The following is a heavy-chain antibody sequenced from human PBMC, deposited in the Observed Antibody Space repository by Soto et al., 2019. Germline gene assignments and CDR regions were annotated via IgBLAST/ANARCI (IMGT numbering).Heavy chain of an antibody. J-gene: IGHJ6*02. CDR1: GGSISSGGYS. V-gene: IGHV4-30-2*01. Sequence: SETLSLTCAVSGGSISSGGYSWSWIRQPPGKGLEWIGYIYHSGSTYYSPSLKSRVTTSVDRSKNQFSLKLSFVTAADTAVYYCASAYCGGDCYATCRTYYYCGMDVWGQGTTATVSS. D-gene: IGHD2-21*02. CDR3: ASAYCGGDCYATCRTYYYCGMDV. CDR2: IYHSGST.